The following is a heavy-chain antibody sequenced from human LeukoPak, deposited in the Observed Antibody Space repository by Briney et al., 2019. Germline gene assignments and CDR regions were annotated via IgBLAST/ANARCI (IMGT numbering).Heavy chain of an antibody. CDR1: GFTFSDHH. D-gene: IGHD6-19*01. Sequence: RSGGSLRLSCAASGFTFSDHHMSWIRQAPGKGLEWVSYISTSGNTINYADSVKGRFTISRDNAKKSLFLQMNSLRAEDTAVYYCARDSRIAVAATTGGWFDHWGQGTLVTVSS. J-gene: IGHJ5*02. CDR3: ARDSRIAVAATTGGWFDH. CDR2: ISTSGNTI. V-gene: IGHV3-11*04.